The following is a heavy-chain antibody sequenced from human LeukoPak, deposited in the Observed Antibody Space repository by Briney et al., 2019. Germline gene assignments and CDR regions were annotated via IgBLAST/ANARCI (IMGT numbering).Heavy chain of an antibody. CDR2: INPNSGGT. Sequence: GASVKVSCKASGYIFTGYYMHWVRQAPGQGLEWMGWINPNSGGTNYAQKFQGRVTMTRDTSISTACMELSRLRSDDTAVYYCARASIEVAGYNWFDPWGQGTLVTVSS. CDR1: GYIFTGYY. CDR3: ARASIEVAGYNWFDP. D-gene: IGHD6-19*01. J-gene: IGHJ5*02. V-gene: IGHV1-2*02.